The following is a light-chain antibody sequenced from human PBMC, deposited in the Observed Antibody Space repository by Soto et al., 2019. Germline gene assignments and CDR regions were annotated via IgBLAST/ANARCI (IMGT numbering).Light chain of an antibody. CDR1: SSNIGAGYD. CDR3: QSYDTSLRGHV. J-gene: IGLJ1*01. CDR2: DNS. V-gene: IGLV1-40*01. Sequence: QSVLTQPPSVSGAPGQRVTISCTGSSSNIGAGYDVHWYQQLPGTAPQLLIYDNSNRPSGVPGRFSASKSGTSASLAITGLQAEDEADYYCQSYDTSLRGHVFGAGTKVTVL.